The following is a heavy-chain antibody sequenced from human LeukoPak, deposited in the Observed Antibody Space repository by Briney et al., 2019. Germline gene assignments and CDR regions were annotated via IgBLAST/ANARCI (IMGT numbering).Heavy chain of an antibody. CDR3: ARSYTSRWYYFDY. CDR2: IYYSGGT. V-gene: IGHV4-59*01. CDR1: GDSMNNYY. Sequence: PSETLSLTCTVSGDSMNNYYWSWIRQPPGKGLERIGNIYYSGGTNYKPSLNSRVSISVDTSKNQFSLKLSSVTAADTAVYYCARSYTSRWYYFDYWGQGTLVTVSS. D-gene: IGHD6-13*01. J-gene: IGHJ4*02.